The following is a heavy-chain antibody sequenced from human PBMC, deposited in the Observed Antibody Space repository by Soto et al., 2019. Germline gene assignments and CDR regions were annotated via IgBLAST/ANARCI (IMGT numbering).Heavy chain of an antibody. CDR3: ARRDRSGFSYWLDT. V-gene: IGHV4-31*03. J-gene: IGHJ5*02. CDR1: GGSISYGYY. D-gene: IGHD3-22*01. Sequence: SETLSLTCTVSGGSISYGYYWTWIRQHPGKGPEWIGSISASGSTSYNPSLKSRLTVSVDKSKNQFSLNLRSVTAADTAVYYCARRDRSGFSYWLDTWGQGTLVTVSS. CDR2: ISASGST.